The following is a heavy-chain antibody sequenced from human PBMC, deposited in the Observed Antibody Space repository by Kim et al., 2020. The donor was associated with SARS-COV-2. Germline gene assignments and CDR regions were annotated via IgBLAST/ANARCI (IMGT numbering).Heavy chain of an antibody. CDR3: AREEGGYYGSGSYPLPFDY. CDR1: GFTFSSYS. J-gene: IGHJ4*02. D-gene: IGHD3-10*01. Sequence: GGSLRLSCEASGFTFSSYSMNWVRQAPGKGLEWVSSISSSSSYIYYADSVKGRFTISRDNAKNSLYLQMNSLRAEDTAVYYCAREEGGYYGSGSYPLPFDYWGQGTLVTVSS. CDR2: ISSSSSYI. V-gene: IGHV3-21*01.